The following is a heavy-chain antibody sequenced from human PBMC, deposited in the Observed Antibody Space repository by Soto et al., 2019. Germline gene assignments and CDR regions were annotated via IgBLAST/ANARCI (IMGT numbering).Heavy chain of an antibody. J-gene: IGHJ4*02. Sequence: GGSLRLACAASGVTFSSYAMSWVRQAPGKGQEWVSAISGSGGSTYYADSVKGRFTISRDNSKNTLYLQMNSLRAEDTAVYYCVRWPPYCFDYWGQGTLVTVSS. CDR1: GVTFSSYA. CDR2: ISGSGGST. CDR3: VRWPPYCFDY. V-gene: IGHV3-23*01.